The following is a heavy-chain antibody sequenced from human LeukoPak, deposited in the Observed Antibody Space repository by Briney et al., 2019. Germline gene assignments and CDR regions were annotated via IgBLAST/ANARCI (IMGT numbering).Heavy chain of an antibody. J-gene: IGHJ4*02. V-gene: IGHV4-4*02. CDR1: GGPITSTNL. Sequence: PSGTLSLTCSGSGGPITSTNLWSWVRQPPGQGLEWIGEISLTGRTNYNPSLIGRVIMSLDESRNQLSRTLTSVTAADTAMYYCTRESGPYCPFGYWGQGTLVVVPS. D-gene: IGHD1-26*01. CDR2: ISLTGRT. CDR3: TRESGPYCPFGY.